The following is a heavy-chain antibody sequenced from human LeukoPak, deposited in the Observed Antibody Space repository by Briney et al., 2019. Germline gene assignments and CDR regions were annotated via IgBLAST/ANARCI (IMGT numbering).Heavy chain of an antibody. CDR1: GFRFSDYY. CDR3: ARWGMATEAIQGDY. CDR2: ISGTSNIL. D-gene: IGHD5-12*01. J-gene: IGHJ4*02. Sequence: GGSLRLSCAASGFRFSDYYMGWVRQAPGKGLEWLSYISGTSNILYYADSVKGRFTISRDNTENSLYLQMESLRVEDTAVYFCARWGMATEAIQGDYWGQGTLVAVSS. V-gene: IGHV3-11*01.